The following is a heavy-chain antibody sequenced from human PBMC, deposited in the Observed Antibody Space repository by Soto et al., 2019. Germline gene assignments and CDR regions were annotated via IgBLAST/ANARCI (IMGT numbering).Heavy chain of an antibody. V-gene: IGHV4-30-4*01. CDR2: IYYSGST. J-gene: IGHJ4*02. CDR3: ARERPRSDYGDYVSGESGSYFDY. Sequence: PSETLSLTCTVSGGSISSGDYYWSWIRQPPGKGLEWIGYIYYSGSTYYNPSLKSRVTISVDTSKNQFSLKLSSVTAADTAVYYCARERPRSDYGDYVSGESGSYFDYWGQGTLVTVSS. D-gene: IGHD4-17*01. CDR1: GGSISSGDYY.